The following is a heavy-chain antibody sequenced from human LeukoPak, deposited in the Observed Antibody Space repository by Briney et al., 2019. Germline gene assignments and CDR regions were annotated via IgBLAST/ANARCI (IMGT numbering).Heavy chain of an antibody. CDR2: MNPNSDNT. D-gene: IGHD1-14*01. V-gene: IGHV1-8*01. CDR1: GYTFTSYD. J-gene: IGHJ3*02. Sequence: ASVKVSCKASGYTFTSYDINWVRQATGQGLEWMVWMNPNSDNTGYAQQFQGRITMTRDTSISIVYMELSSLRSEDTAVYYCARDHEVAFDIWGQGTMVTVSS. CDR3: ARDHEVAFDI.